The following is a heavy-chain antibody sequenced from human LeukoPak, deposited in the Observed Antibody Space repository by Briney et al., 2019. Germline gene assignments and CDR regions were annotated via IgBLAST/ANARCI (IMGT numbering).Heavy chain of an antibody. Sequence: GGSLRLSCAASGFTFINAWLSWFRQPPGRGLKGVGRIKSKTDGGTTDYAAPVKGRFTISRDDSKNTLYLQMNSLKTEDTAVYYCARVSRGRYLFDIWGQGTMVTVSS. V-gene: IGHV3-15*01. J-gene: IGHJ3*02. CDR2: IKSKTDGGTT. CDR1: GFTFINAW. CDR3: ARVSRGRYLFDI. D-gene: IGHD5/OR15-5a*01.